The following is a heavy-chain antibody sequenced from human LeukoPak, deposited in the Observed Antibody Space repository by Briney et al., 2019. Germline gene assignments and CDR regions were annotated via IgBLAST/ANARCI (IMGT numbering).Heavy chain of an antibody. J-gene: IGHJ4*02. CDR2: IYYSGST. CDR3: APYGSGFSVDDF. Sequence: AETLSLTCTVSGGSISSSSYYWGWIRQPPGKGLEWIGSIYYSGSTNYNPSLKSRVTISVDKSKNQFSLRLSSVTAADTAVYYCAPYGSGFSVDDFWGQGTLVTVSS. CDR1: GGSISSSSYY. D-gene: IGHD3-10*01. V-gene: IGHV4-39*07.